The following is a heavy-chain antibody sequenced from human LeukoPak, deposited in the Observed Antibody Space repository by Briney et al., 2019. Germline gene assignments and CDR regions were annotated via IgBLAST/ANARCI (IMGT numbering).Heavy chain of an antibody. CDR2: ISYDGSNK. Sequence: GGSLRLSCAASGFTFSSYGMHWVRQAPGKGLEWVAVISYDGSNKYYADSVKGRFTISRDNSKNTLYQQMNSLRAEDTAVYYCAKASGIAAGGWFDPWGQGTLVTVSS. V-gene: IGHV3-30*18. J-gene: IGHJ5*02. D-gene: IGHD6-25*01. CDR3: AKASGIAAGGWFDP. CDR1: GFTFSSYG.